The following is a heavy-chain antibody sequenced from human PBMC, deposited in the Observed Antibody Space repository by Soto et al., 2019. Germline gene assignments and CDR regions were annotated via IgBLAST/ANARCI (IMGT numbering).Heavy chain of an antibody. CDR2: IYHTGST. Sequence: TSETLSLTCAVSGISISSGAYSWTWIRQPPGKGLEWVGYIYHTGSTYYNPSLRSRVTISVDRSKNQFSLKLSSVTAADTAVYYCARQRGDYAGVGWFDPWGQGTLVTVSS. CDR1: GISISSGAYS. V-gene: IGHV4-30-2*01. D-gene: IGHD4-17*01. J-gene: IGHJ5*02. CDR3: ARQRGDYAGVGWFDP.